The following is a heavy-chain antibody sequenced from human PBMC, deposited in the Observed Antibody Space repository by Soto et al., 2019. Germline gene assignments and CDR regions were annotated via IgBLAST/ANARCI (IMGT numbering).Heavy chain of an antibody. J-gene: IGHJ1*01. CDR3: ANDRASDCPGCTQAY. CDR2: VSGSGDST. D-gene: IGHD2-21*02. V-gene: IGHV3-23*01. CDR1: AFTFSSYA. Sequence: EVQLLESGGGLAQPGGSLRLSCAASAFTFSSYAMSWVRQAPGKGLEWVSAVSGSGDSTYHADSVKGRFTIARDNSKNAPYLLLNCKRGEATAVNYCANDRASDCPGCTQAYWGQGTLVTGSS.